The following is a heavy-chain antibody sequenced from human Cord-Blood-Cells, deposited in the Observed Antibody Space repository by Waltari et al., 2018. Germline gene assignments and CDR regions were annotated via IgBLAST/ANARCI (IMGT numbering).Heavy chain of an antibody. Sequence: QVQLQESGPGLVKPSETLSLTCTVSGGSISSYYWSWIRQPPGKGLEWIGYIYYSGSTNYHPSLKSRVTISVDTSKNQFSLKLSSVTAADTAVYYCARHIGSGSYYSAGWFDPWGQGTLVTVSS. CDR2: IYYSGST. V-gene: IGHV4-59*08. CDR1: GGSISSYY. CDR3: ARHIGSGSYYSAGWFDP. J-gene: IGHJ5*02. D-gene: IGHD3-10*01.